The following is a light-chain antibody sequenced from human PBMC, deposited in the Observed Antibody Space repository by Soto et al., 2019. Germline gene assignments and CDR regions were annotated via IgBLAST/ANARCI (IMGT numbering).Light chain of an antibody. J-gene: IGKJ5*01. V-gene: IGKV1-39*01. Sequence: DIQITHSPSSLSASVGDRVAITCRASQSISSYLNWYQQKPGKAPKLLVSAASTLQSGVPSRFSGSGSGTDFTLTISSLQPEDFATYYCQQSYSTPIAFGQGTRLEIK. CDR1: QSISSY. CDR2: AAS. CDR3: QQSYSTPIA.